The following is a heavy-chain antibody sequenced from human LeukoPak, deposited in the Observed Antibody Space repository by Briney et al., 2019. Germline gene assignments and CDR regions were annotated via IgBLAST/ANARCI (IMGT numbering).Heavy chain of an antibody. J-gene: IGHJ4*02. CDR2: IYYSGST. CDR1: GGSISSSSYY. V-gene: IGHV4-39*07. D-gene: IGHD2-15*01. Sequence: KPSETRSLTCTVSGGSISSSSYYWGWIRQPPGKGLEWIGSIYYSGSTYYNPSLKSRVTISVDTSKNQFSLNLTSVTAADTAVYYCARGHCTGGSCYFPDYWGQGTLVTVSS. CDR3: ARGHCTGGSCYFPDY.